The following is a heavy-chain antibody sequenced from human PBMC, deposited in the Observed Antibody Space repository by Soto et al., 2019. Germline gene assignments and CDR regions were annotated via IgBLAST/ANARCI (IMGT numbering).Heavy chain of an antibody. Sequence: QVQLQESGPGLVKASQTLSLTCTVSGGTITTGGHFWSWIRQYPGKGLEWIGYIYYSGTTHYNPSRKSRVTISIDTSKNQFSLNLSSVTAADTAVYYCARVVSGSYLDYWGQGTLVTVSS. J-gene: IGHJ4*02. V-gene: IGHV4-31*03. CDR3: ARVVSGSYLDY. D-gene: IGHD1-26*01. CDR1: GGTITTGGHF. CDR2: IYYSGTT.